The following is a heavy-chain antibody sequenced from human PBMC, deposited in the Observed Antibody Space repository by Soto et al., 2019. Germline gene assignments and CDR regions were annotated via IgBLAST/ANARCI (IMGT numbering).Heavy chain of an antibody. J-gene: IGHJ4*02. CDR1: GYTFTCYG. CDR3: AREDSSGWKYYFDY. V-gene: IGHV1-18*01. D-gene: IGHD6-19*01. CDR2: ISAYNGNT. Sequence: VSVKVSCKASGYTFTCYGISWVRQAPGQGLEWMGWISAYNGNTNYAQKLQGRVTMTTDASTSTAYMELRSLRSDDTAVYYCAREDSSGWKYYFDYWGQGTLVTVSS.